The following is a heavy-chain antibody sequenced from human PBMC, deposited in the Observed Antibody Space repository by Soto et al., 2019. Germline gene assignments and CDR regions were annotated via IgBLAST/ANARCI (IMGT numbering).Heavy chain of an antibody. CDR2: VSTNRDT. CDR1: DDFISSYY. V-gene: IGHV4-4*07. Sequence: SETLSLTCTVSDDFISSYYWNWIRQPAGKGLKWLRRVSTNRDTHYNPSLQSLVTMEVDTSKYPSSLKLTSVTAADTAVYFCARADYEILTGSYAMDVWRQGTTVTVSS. J-gene: IGHJ6*02. CDR3: ARADYEILTGSYAMDV. D-gene: IGHD3-9*01.